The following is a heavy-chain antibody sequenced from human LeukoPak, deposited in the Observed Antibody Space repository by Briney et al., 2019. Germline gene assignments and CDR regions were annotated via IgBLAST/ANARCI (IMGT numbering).Heavy chain of an antibody. D-gene: IGHD3-22*01. CDR1: GLTFSSYE. CDR2: ISSSGSTI. J-gene: IGHJ4*02. CDR3: ARGSAYYYDSSGFDY. V-gene: IGHV3-48*03. Sequence: GGSLRLSCAASGLTFSSYEMNWVRQAPGKGLEWVSYISSSGSTIYYADSVKGRFTISRDNAKNSLYLQMNSLRAEDTAVYYCARGSAYYYDSSGFDYWGQGTLVTVSS.